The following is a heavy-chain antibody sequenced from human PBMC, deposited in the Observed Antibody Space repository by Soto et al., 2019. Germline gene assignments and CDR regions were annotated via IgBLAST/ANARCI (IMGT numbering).Heavy chain of an antibody. J-gene: IGHJ5*02. CDR2: ISHSGNT. CDR3: ARHLGYDSGGYYRNWFDP. CDR1: GGSISSYY. V-gene: IGHV4-59*08. D-gene: IGHD3-22*01. Sequence: PSETLSLTCTVSGGSISSYYWTWIRQPPGQGLEWIGYISHSGNTNYNPSLRSRVTISVDTSKNQFSLKLSSVTAADTAVYYCARHLGYDSGGYYRNWFDPWGQGTLVTVSS.